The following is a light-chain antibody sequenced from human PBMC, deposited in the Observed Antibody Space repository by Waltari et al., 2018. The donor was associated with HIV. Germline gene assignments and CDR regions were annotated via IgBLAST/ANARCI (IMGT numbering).Light chain of an antibody. Sequence: QSVLTQPPSASGTPGQRVTISCSGSSSNIGSNTVNWYQQLPGTAPKLLIYSNNQRPSGVADRFSGSKSGTSASLAISGLQSEDEADYYCAAWDGSLNGHVVVGGGTKLTVL. CDR3: AAWDGSLNGHVV. J-gene: IGLJ2*01. CDR1: SSNIGSNT. V-gene: IGLV1-44*01. CDR2: SNN.